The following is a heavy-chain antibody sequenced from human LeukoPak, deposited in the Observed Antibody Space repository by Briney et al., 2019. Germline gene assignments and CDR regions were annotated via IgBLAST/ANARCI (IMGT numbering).Heavy chain of an antibody. D-gene: IGHD3-22*01. Sequence: PSQTLSLTCTVSGGSISSGGYYWSWIRQPPGKGLEWIGYIYHSGSTYYNPSLKSRVTISVDRSKNQFSLKLSSVTAADTAVYYCARAKETLGPDSSGYYHDYWGQGTLVTVSS. J-gene: IGHJ4*02. CDR2: IYHSGST. CDR3: ARAKETLGPDSSGYYHDY. V-gene: IGHV4-30-2*01. CDR1: GGSISSGGYY.